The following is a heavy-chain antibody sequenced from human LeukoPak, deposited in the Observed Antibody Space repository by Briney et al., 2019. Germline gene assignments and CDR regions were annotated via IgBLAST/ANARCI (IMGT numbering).Heavy chain of an antibody. J-gene: IGHJ4*02. Sequence: GGSLRLSCAASGLTFSTYVMSWVRQAPGKGLEWVSSISGGGGTIFYTDSVKGRFSISRDNFKNTLYLQMNSLRAEDTAVYYCAKDNGRDGKRDLAEYWGQGTLVTVSS. D-gene: IGHD1-26*01. CDR3: AKDNGRDGKRDLAEY. CDR1: GLTFSTYV. V-gene: IGHV3-23*01. CDR2: ISGGGGTI.